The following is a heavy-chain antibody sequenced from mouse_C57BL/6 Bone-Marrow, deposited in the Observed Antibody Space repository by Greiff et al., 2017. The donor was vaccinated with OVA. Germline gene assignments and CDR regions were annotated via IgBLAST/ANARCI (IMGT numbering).Heavy chain of an antibody. D-gene: IGHD1-1*01. V-gene: IGHV1-55*01. J-gene: IGHJ2*01. CDR2: IYPGSGST. CDR3: AREGGFITPYFDY. CDR1: GYTFTSYW. Sequence: VQLQQPGAELVKPGASVKMSCKASGYTFTSYWITWVKQRPGQGLEWIGDIYPGSGSTNYNEKFKSKATLTVDTSSSTAYMQLSSLTSEDSAVYYCAREGGFITPYFDYWGQGTTLTVSS.